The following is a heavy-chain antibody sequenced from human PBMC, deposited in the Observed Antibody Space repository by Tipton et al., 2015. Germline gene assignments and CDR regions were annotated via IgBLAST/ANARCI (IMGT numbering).Heavy chain of an antibody. Sequence: QSGAEVKKPGESLKISCKGSGYIFTNYWIAWVRQMPGKGLEWVGIIYPGDSDSRYSPSFQGQVGISADKSISTAYLHWSSLKASDTAMYYCARTMTTAPDDAFDIWGQGTMVTVSS. CDR1: GYIFTNYW. CDR3: ARTMTTAPDDAFDI. V-gene: IGHV5-51*01. CDR2: IYPGDSDS. J-gene: IGHJ3*02. D-gene: IGHD1-14*01.